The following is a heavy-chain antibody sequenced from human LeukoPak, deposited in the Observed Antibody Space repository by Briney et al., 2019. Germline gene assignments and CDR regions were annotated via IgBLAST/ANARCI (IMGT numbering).Heavy chain of an antibody. CDR2: IYYSGST. CDR3: ARESYIVATMLHGY. V-gene: IGHV4-39*07. Sequence: ASETLSLTCTVSGGSISSSSYYWGWIRQPPGKGLEWIGSIYYSGSTYYNPSLKSRVTISVDTSKNQFSLKLSSVTAADTAVYYCARESYIVATMLHGYWGQGTLVTVSS. D-gene: IGHD5-12*01. CDR1: GGSISSSSYY. J-gene: IGHJ4*02.